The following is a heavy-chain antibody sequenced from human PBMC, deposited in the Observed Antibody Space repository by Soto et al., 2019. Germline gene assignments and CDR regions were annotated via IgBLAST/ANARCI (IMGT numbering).Heavy chain of an antibody. J-gene: IGHJ4*02. CDR2: IKMRGET. V-gene: IGHV3-23*01. CDR1: GFIISSCA. CDR3: ARVTWEAAGDDF. Sequence: EVHLLESGGGLVQPGGSLRLSCAASGFIISSCAMSWVRQAPGKGLEWLSGIKMRGETKYADSVKGRFTISRDPSKNTLYLQLSDMRAEDTAIYYCARVTWEAAGDDFWGQGTLVTVSA. D-gene: IGHD6-13*01.